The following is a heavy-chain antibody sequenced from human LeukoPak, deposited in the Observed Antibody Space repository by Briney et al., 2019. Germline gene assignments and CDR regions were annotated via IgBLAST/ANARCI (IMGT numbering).Heavy chain of an antibody. V-gene: IGHV4-59*01. CDR2: IYYSGST. Sequence: SETLSLTCTVSGGPISSYYWSWIRQPPGKGLEWIGYIYYSGSTNYNPSLTSRVSISVDSSKNQFSLKLSSVTAADTAVYYCATGYWYFDLWGRGTLVTVSS. CDR3: ATGYWYFDL. J-gene: IGHJ2*01. D-gene: IGHD1-14*01. CDR1: GGPISSYY.